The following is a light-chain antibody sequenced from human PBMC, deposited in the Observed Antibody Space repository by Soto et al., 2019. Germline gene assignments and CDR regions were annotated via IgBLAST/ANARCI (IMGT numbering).Light chain of an antibody. V-gene: IGKV3-20*01. J-gene: IGKJ1*01. Sequence: EIVMTQSPATLSVSTGERATLSCRASQSVSIYLAWYQQKPGQAPRLLIYGASSRATGIPDRFSGSGSGTDFTLTISRLEPEDFAVYYCHQYDSWTFGQGTRWIS. CDR3: HQYDSWT. CDR1: QSVSIY. CDR2: GAS.